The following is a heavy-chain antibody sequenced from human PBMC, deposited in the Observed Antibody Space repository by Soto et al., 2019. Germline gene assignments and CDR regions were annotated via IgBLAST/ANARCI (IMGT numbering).Heavy chain of an antibody. CDR2: ISSSGSTI. CDR3: ARVPSLDYGDYDREVYYYYYYMDV. D-gene: IGHD4-17*01. J-gene: IGHJ6*03. V-gene: IGHV3-11*01. Sequence: GGSLRLSCAASGFTFSDYYMSWIRQAPGKGLEWVSYISSSGSTIYYADSVKGRFTISRDNAKNSLYLQMNSLRAEDTAVYYCARVPSLDYGDYDREVYYYYYYMDVWGKGTTVTVSS. CDR1: GFTFSDYY.